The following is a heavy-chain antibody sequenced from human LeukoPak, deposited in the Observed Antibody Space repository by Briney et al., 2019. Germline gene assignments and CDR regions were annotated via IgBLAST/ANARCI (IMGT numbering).Heavy chain of an antibody. CDR3: GRDRIPAAYCSSTSCYPGDAFDI. CDR2: TYYSGST. CDR1: GGSISSYY. J-gene: IGHJ3*02. V-gene: IGHV4-59*01. Sequence: MPSETQSLTCTVSGGSISSYYWSWIRQPPGKGLEWIGYTYYSGSTKYNPSLKSRVTISVDTSKNQFSLKLSSVTAADTAVYYCGRDRIPAAYCSSTSCYPGDAFDIWGQGTMVTVSS. D-gene: IGHD2-2*01.